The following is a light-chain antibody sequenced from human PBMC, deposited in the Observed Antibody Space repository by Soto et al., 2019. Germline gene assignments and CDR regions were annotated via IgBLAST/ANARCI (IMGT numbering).Light chain of an antibody. Sequence: DIQITQSPSTLSASVGDRVTITCRASQSISSWLAWYQQKPGKAPKLLIYKASSLESGVPSRFSGSGSGTEFTLTISSLQPDDFATYYCQQYNSYRITFGQGTRLEI. CDR3: QQYNSYRIT. V-gene: IGKV1-5*03. CDR2: KAS. CDR1: QSISSW. J-gene: IGKJ5*01.